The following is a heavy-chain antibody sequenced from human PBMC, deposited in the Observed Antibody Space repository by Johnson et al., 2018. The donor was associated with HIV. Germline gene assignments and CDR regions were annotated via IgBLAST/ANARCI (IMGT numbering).Heavy chain of an antibody. D-gene: IGHD6-13*01. Sequence: QVQLVESGGGLVKPGGSLRLSCAASGFTFSSYGMHWVRQAPGKGLEWVAVIWYDTSNKYYADSVKGRFTISRDNSRNTLDLQMNSLRAEDTAVYYCAKDFSSSWGRAFDIWGQGTMVTVSS. J-gene: IGHJ3*02. CDR1: GFTFSSYG. CDR2: IWYDTSNK. CDR3: AKDFSSSWGRAFDI. V-gene: IGHV3-30*02.